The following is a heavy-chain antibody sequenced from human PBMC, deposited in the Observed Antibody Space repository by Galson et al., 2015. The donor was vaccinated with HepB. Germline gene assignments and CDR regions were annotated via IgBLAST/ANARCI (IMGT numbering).Heavy chain of an antibody. V-gene: IGHV3-11*05. CDR2: IDKTSTYT. Sequence: SLRLSCAASGFMFSDYHMSWIRQAPGKGLEWVSYIDKTSTYTNYADSVKGRFTISRDNAKNSLSLQMNSLTDEDTAVYYCARGGQAHYADPSDHWGQGTVVTVSS. CDR1: GFMFSDYH. J-gene: IGHJ4*02. D-gene: IGHD4-17*01. CDR3: ARGGQAHYADPSDH.